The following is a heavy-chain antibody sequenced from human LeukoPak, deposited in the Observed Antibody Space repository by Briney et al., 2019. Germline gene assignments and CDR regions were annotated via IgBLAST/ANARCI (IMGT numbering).Heavy chain of an antibody. D-gene: IGHD2-15*01. Sequence: GASVKVSCKASGYTFSDYYMHWVRQAPGQGLEWMGWINPNSGGTNYAQNFQGRVTMTRDTSISTAYMELSRLRSDDTAVYYCARLHCGGGSCRWREGTLVTVSS. J-gene: IGHJ4*02. CDR1: GYTFSDYY. V-gene: IGHV1-2*02. CDR3: ARLHCGGGSCR. CDR2: INPNSGGT.